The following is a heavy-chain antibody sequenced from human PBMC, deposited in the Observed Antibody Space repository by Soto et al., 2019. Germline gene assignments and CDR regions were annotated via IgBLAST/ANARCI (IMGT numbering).Heavy chain of an antibody. J-gene: IGHJ4*02. V-gene: IGHV3-21*01. CDR1: GFTFSSYS. CDR3: ARTPVATIGVDY. D-gene: IGHD5-12*01. CDR2: ISSSSSYI. Sequence: GGSLRLSCAASGFTFSSYSMNWVRQAPGKGLEWVSSISSSSSYIYYADTVKDRFTISRDNATNSLYLQMNSLRAEDTAVYYCARTPVATIGVDYWGQGTLVTVSS.